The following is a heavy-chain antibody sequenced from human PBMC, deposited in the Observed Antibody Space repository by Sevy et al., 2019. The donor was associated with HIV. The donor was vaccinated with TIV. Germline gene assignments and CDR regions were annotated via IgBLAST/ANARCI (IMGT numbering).Heavy chain of an antibody. J-gene: IGHJ6*02. CDR1: GFIFSSYA. CDR3: AKGVSVDTAIVVMYYYYGMDV. V-gene: IGHV3-23*01. D-gene: IGHD5-18*01. Sequence: GGSLRLSCAASGFIFSSYAMSWVRQAPGKGLEWVSVNSGSGGSTYYADSVKGRFTISRDNSRNTLYLQMNSLRAEDTAVYYCAKGVSVDTAIVVMYYYYGMDVWGQGTTVTVSS. CDR2: NSGSGGST.